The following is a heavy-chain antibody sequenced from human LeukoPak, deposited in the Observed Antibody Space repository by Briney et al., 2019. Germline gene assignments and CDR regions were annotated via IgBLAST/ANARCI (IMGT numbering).Heavy chain of an antibody. Sequence: GGSLRLSCAASGFTFDDYAMHWVRQAPGKGLEWVSGISWNSGSIGYADSVKGRFTISRDTAKNSLYLQMNSLRAEDTALYYCAKEISPSYDGNPFDIWGQGTMVTVSS. CDR1: GFTFDDYA. J-gene: IGHJ3*02. CDR2: ISWNSGSI. D-gene: IGHD3-22*01. CDR3: AKEISPSYDGNPFDI. V-gene: IGHV3-9*01.